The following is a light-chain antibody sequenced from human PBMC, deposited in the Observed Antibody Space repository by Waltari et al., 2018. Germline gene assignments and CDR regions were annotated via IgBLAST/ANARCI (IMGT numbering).Light chain of an antibody. CDR2: EVN. Sequence: QSALTQPPSVSGSPGQTVTITCTGTNRDFGSYTRVSWYHKPPGTAPKLVIYEVNNRPSGVPDRFSGSKSGNTASLTISGLQAEDEADYYCSSWTGSPVFGGGTKLTVL. V-gene: IGLV2-18*02. CDR3: SSWTGSPV. CDR1: NRDFGSYTR. J-gene: IGLJ3*02.